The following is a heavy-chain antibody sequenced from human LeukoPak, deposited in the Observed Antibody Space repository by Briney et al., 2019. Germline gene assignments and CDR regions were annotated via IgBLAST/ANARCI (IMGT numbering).Heavy chain of an antibody. V-gene: IGHV1-2*02. Sequence: ASVKVSCKAFGYTFTKEAISWVRQAPGQGLEWMGCINPNSGGTKYAQKFQGRVTMTRDTSISTAYMELSRLRSDDTAVYYCASGAHCGSSGYYQPTLWGQGTLVTVSS. CDR2: INPNSGGT. CDR3: ASGAHCGSSGYYQPTL. J-gene: IGHJ4*02. D-gene: IGHD3-22*01. CDR1: GYTFTKEA.